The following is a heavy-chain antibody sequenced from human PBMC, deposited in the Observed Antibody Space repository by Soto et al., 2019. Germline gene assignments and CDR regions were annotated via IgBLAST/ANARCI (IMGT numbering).Heavy chain of an antibody. CDR3: ARDHRGYGSGSYPFSGPMYYYNYGMDV. Sequence: PSDTLSLTCTVSGGSMSIYYWSWFRQPPGKGLEWIGYIYYTGTTNYFPSLKSRATISVDTSRNQFSLNLTSVTAADTAVYYCARDHRGYGSGSYPFSGPMYYYNYGMDVWGQGTTVTVSS. CDR1: GGSMSIYY. V-gene: IGHV4-59*12. D-gene: IGHD3-10*01. CDR2: IYYTGTT. J-gene: IGHJ6*02.